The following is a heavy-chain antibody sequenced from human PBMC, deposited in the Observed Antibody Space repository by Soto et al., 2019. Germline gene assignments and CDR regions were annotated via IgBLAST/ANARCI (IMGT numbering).Heavy chain of an antibody. D-gene: IGHD2-8*01. CDR1: CGSISSGGYY. CDR2: IYYSGST. Sequence: PSETLSLTCTVSCGSISSGGYYWSWIRQHPGKGLEWIGYIYYSGSTYYNPSLKSRVTISVDTSKNQFSLKLSSVTAADTAVYYCARHDGARATYYFDYWGQGTLVTVSS. V-gene: IGHV4-31*03. CDR3: ARHDGARATYYFDY. J-gene: IGHJ4*02.